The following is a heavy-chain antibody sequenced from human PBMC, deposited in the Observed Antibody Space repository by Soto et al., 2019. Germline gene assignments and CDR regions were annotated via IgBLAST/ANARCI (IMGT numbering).Heavy chain of an antibody. CDR3: ARYSSSKTDY. J-gene: IGHJ4*02. V-gene: IGHV3-74*01. CDR1: GFTFSNYW. D-gene: IGHD6-13*01. CDR2: INPDGSST. Sequence: GGSLRLSCAASGFTFSNYWMHWVRQAPGKGLLWVSRINPDGSSTSYADSVKGRFTISRDNSKNTLYLQMNSLRAEDTAVYYCARYSSSKTDYWGQGTLVTVSS.